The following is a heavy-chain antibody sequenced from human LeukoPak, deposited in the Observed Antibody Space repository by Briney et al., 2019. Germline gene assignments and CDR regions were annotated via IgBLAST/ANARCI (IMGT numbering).Heavy chain of an antibody. D-gene: IGHD4-17*01. CDR3: AREGDDYGVLDY. V-gene: IGHV4-39*07. J-gene: IGHJ4*02. Sequence: SETLSLTCTVSGGSISSSSYYWRWIRRPPGKGLEWIGSIYYSGSTYYNPSLKSRVTISVDTSKNQFSLKLSSVTAADTAVYYCAREGDDYGVLDYWGQGTLVTVSS. CDR1: GGSISSSSYY. CDR2: IYYSGST.